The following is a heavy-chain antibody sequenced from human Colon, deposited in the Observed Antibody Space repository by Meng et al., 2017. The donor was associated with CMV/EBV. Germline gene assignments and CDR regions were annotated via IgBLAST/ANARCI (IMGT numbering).Heavy chain of an antibody. V-gene: IGHV3-7*01. CDR2: TKEDGSAK. D-gene: IGHD2-8*02. Sequence: LTCVASGFTFSQNWMTWVRQAPGKGLEWVATTKEDGSAKFYVDSVKGRFHISRDNAKSSLYLQMDSLRAEDTAIYYCATITGARWGQGTLVTVSS. CDR3: ATITGAR. CDR1: GFTFSQNW. J-gene: IGHJ4*02.